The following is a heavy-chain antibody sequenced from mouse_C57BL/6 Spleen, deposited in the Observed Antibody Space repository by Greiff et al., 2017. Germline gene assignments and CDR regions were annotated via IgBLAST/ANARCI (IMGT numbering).Heavy chain of an antibody. CDR1: GFTFSSYG. Sequence: DVHLVESGGDLVKPGGSLKLSCAASGFTFSSYGMSWVRQTPDKRLEWVATISSGGSYTYYPDSVKGRFTISRDNAKNTLYLQMSSLKSEDTAMYYCARQGSSYDYFDYWGQGTTLTVSS. V-gene: IGHV5-6*01. CDR2: ISSGGSYT. CDR3: ARQGSSYDYFDY. D-gene: IGHD1-1*01. J-gene: IGHJ2*01.